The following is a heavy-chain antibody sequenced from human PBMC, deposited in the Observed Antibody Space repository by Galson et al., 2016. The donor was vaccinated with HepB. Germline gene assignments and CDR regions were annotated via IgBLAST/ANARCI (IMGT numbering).Heavy chain of an antibody. CDR2: ISGSADSI. V-gene: IGHV3-11*01. CDR1: GFTFSDYY. CDR3: ARAGWITFGFLTSFYGMDV. D-gene: IGHD3-3*01. J-gene: IGHJ6*02. Sequence: SLRLSCAASGFTFSDYYMTWIRQAPGGGLQGVAYISGSADSIYYGDSVKGRFTVSRDNAKNSLYLQMNSLRVEDTAVYFCARAGWITFGFLTSFYGMDVWGQGTTVTVSS.